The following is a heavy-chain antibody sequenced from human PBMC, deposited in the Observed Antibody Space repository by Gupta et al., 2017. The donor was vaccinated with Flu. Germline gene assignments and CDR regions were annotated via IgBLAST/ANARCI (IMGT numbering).Heavy chain of an antibody. Sequence: EVQLLESGGGLVQPGGSLRLSCAASGFTFSSYAMRWVRQAPGKGLEWVAAISGSGGSTYYADSVKGRFTISRDNSKNTLYLQMNSLRAEDTAVYYCARDIVGATTRGVYWFDPWGQGTLVTVSS. D-gene: IGHD1-26*01. V-gene: IGHV3-23*01. CDR3: ARDIVGATTRGVYWFDP. CDR2: ISGSGGST. CDR1: GFTFSSYA. J-gene: IGHJ5*02.